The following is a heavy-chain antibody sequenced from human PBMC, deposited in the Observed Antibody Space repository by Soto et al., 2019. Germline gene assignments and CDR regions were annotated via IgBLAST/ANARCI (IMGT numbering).Heavy chain of an antibody. CDR2: INGAGSA. CDR3: VRENYYYGMDV. CDR1: GFSVSVNL. Sequence: GGSLRLSCAASGFSVSVNLMNWVRQAPGKGLEWASVINGAGSADYTDSVKGRFTTSRDISKNTLDLQMNSLRAEDTAVYYCVRENYYYGMDVWGQGTTVTVSS. J-gene: IGHJ6*02. V-gene: IGHV3-66*01.